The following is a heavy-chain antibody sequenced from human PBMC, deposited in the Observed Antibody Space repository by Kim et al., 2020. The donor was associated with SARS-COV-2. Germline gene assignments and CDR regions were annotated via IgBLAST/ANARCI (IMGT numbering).Heavy chain of an antibody. CDR1: GGSFSGYY. CDR2: INHSGST. V-gene: IGHV4-34*01. D-gene: IGHD3-10*01. J-gene: IGHJ4*02. Sequence: SETLSLTCAVYGGSFSGYYWSWIRQPPGKGLEWIGEINHSGSTNYNPSLKSRVTISVDTSKNQFSLKLSSVTAADTAVYYCARRMGRGVPTSWGQGTLVT. CDR3: ARRMGRGVPTS.